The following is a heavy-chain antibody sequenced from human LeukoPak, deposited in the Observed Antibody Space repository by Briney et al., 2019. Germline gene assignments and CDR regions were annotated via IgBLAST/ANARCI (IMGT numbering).Heavy chain of an antibody. D-gene: IGHD3-22*01. CDR2: IGHIRDQNT. Sequence: AGGSLRLSCAASGFMFSDYAMSWVRQIPGKAPEWVATIGHIRDQNTYYADSEKGRFTISRDNSENVVYLQMDRLRAEDGAIYFCSKDRRRYYFSSSGYFFDSWGQGSLVTVSS. V-gene: IGHV3-23*01. CDR3: SKDRRRYYFSSSGYFFDS. J-gene: IGHJ5*01. CDR1: GFMFSDYA.